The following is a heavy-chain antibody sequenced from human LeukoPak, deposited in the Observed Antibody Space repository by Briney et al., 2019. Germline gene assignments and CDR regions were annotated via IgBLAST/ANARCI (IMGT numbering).Heavy chain of an antibody. CDR1: GGSMSSYY. CDR3: ARDLREAAADAFDI. D-gene: IGHD6-13*01. V-gene: IGHV4-59*01. CDR2: IYYSGST. J-gene: IGHJ3*02. Sequence: SETLSLTCTVSGGSMSSYYWSWIRQPPGKGLEWIGYIYYSGSTNYNPSLKSRVTISVDTSKNQFSLKLSSVTAADTAVYYCARDLREAAADAFDIWGQGTMVTVSS.